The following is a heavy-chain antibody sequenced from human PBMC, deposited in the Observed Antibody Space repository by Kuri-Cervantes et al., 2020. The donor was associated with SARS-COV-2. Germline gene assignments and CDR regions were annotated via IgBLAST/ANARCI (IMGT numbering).Heavy chain of an antibody. Sequence: GESLKISCAASGFTFSSYAMSWVRQAPGKGLAWVSRINPDGSYTNNADSVKGRFTLSRDNAKNMLFLQMNSLRAEDTAVYYCVRDGDHWNFDYWGQGTLVTVSS. D-gene: IGHD1-1*01. J-gene: IGHJ4*02. CDR3: VRDGDHWNFDY. CDR2: INPDGSYT. CDR1: GFTFSSYA. V-gene: IGHV3-74*01.